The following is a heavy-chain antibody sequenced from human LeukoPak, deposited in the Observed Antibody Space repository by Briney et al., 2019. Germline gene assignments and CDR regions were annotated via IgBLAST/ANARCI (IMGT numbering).Heavy chain of an antibody. D-gene: IGHD2-15*01. J-gene: IGHJ3*01. CDR2: INESETT. CDR1: GGSFSGYY. CDR3: VRHSPLVAATVAFDF. V-gene: IGHV4-34*01. Sequence: SETLSLTCAVYGGSFSGYYWSWIRQPPGEGLEWIGEINESETTNYKSSLKSRVTISVDTSKRQLSLKLTSVTAADTAVYYCVRHSPLVAATVAFDFWGRGTMITVSS.